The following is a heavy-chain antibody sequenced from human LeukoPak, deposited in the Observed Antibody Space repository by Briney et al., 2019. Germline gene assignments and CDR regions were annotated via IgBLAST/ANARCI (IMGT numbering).Heavy chain of an antibody. D-gene: IGHD4-23*01. CDR3: AREVLGKGSFDY. V-gene: IGHV1-46*01. Sequence: ASVKVSCKASGYTFTSYYMHWVRQAPGQGLEWMGIINPSGGSTSYAPKFQGRVTMTRDTSTSTVYMELSSLRFEDTAVYYCAREVLGKGSFDYWGQGTLVTVSS. CDR1: GYTFTSYY. J-gene: IGHJ4*02. CDR2: INPSGGST.